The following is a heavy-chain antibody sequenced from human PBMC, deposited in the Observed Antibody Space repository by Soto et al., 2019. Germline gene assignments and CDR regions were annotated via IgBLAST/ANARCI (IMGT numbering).Heavy chain of an antibody. CDR3: AKDRVIQLLPIWPDP. V-gene: IGHV3-30*18. D-gene: IGHD2-2*01. CDR2: VSSDGSNK. J-gene: IGHJ5*02. Sequence: QEHLVESGGGVLQPGTSLRLSCVASGFSFSKYGMHWVRQAPGKGLERVASVSSDGSNKYYADSVKGRFTISRDNSKSTLYLQVDSLRGDDTAVYYCAKDRVIQLLPIWPDPWGQGTLVTVSS. CDR1: GFSFSKYG.